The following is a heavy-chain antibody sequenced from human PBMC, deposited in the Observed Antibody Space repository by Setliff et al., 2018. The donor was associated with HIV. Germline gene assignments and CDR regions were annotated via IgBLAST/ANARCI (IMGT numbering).Heavy chain of an antibody. V-gene: IGHV3-74*01. CDR3: ARGEPTILVVPAAFFDY. J-gene: IGHJ4*02. CDR1: GFTFSNHW. D-gene: IGHD2-2*01. CDR2: VNNDGTTT. Sequence: GGSLRLSCAASGFTFSNHWMYWVRQAPGKGLVWVSRVNNDGTTTDYAGSVEGRFTISRDNAKKSLYLQMSSLRAEDTAVYYCARGEPTILVVPAAFFDYWGQGTLVTVSS.